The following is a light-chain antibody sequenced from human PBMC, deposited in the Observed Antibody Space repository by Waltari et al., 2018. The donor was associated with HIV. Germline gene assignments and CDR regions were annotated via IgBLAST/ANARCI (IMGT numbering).Light chain of an antibody. Sequence: QSALTQPASVSGSPGQSITISCTGTSSDDGGYNYVSWYQQHPGKAPKFMIYEVSNRPSGVSKRFSGSKSGNTASRTISGLQAEDEADYYCSSYTSTSTGVFGTGTKVTVL. CDR2: EVS. CDR3: SSYTSTSTGV. J-gene: IGLJ1*01. V-gene: IGLV2-14*01. CDR1: SSDDGGYNY.